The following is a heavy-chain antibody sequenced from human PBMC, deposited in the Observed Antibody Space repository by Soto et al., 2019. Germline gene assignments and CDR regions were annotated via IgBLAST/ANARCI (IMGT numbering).Heavy chain of an antibody. Sequence: PGGSLRLSCVGSRITFSTYAMNWVRQAPGKGLEWVSGISSSGDSSHYADSVKGRFTISRDNSKNTLYLQMNSLRAEDTAVYYCARVGITATTFRGFDYWGQGTLVTVSS. CDR2: ISSSGDSS. CDR1: RITFSTYA. J-gene: IGHJ4*02. V-gene: IGHV3-23*01. CDR3: ARVGITATTFRGFDY. D-gene: IGHD1-20*01.